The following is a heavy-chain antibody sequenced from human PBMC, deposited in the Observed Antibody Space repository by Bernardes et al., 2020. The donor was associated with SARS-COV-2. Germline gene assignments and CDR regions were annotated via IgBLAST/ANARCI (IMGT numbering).Heavy chain of an antibody. J-gene: IGHJ6*02. D-gene: IGHD3-10*01. Sequence: GGSLRLSCAASGFTFIDYYMSWIRQAPGMGLEWVSYISDSGSTIYYADSVKGRFTISRDNAKNSLFLQMNSLRAEDTAVYYCARRGSFNGMDVWGQGTTVTVSS. CDR1: GFTFIDYY. CDR3: ARRGSFNGMDV. CDR2: ISDSGSTI. V-gene: IGHV3-11*04.